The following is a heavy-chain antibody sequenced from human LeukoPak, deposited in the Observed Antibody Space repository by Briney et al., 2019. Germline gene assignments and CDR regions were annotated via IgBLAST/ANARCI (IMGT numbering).Heavy chain of an antibody. Sequence: GASVKVSCKASGYTFTSYYIHWVRQAPGQGLEWMGIINPLGGSTTYAHKFQDRVTMTRDTSTSTVYMELSSLRSEGTAVYYCARARNRDIVVVVGGTQRGGDVLDVWGQGTLVTVSS. CDR1: GYTFTSYY. J-gene: IGHJ3*01. CDR3: ARARNRDIVVVVGGTQRGGDVLDV. CDR2: INPLGGST. V-gene: IGHV1-46*01. D-gene: IGHD2-15*01.